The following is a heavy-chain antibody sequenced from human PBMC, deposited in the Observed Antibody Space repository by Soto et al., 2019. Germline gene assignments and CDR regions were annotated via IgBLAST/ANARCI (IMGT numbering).Heavy chain of an antibody. CDR3: ARGTGTIYY. J-gene: IGHJ4*02. Sequence: PSETLSLTCAVYGGSFSGYYWSWIRQPPGKGLEWIGEINHSGSTNYNPSLKSRVTISVDTSKNQFSLKLSSVTAADTAVYYCARGTGTIYYWGQGTLVTVSS. D-gene: IGHD1-1*01. CDR2: INHSGST. CDR1: GGSFSGYY. V-gene: IGHV4-34*01.